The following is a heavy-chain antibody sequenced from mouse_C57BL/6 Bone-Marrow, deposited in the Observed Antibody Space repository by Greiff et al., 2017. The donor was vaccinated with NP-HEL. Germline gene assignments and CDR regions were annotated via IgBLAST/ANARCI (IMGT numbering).Heavy chain of an antibody. V-gene: IGHV5-17*01. CDR1: GFTFSDYG. D-gene: IGHD1-1*01. J-gene: IGHJ1*03. CDR2: ISSGSSTI. CDR3: ARRTYYYGSSYGYFDV. Sequence: EVKLMESGGGLVKPGGSLKLSCAASGFTFSDYGMHWVRQAPEKGLEWVAYISSGSSTIYYADTVKGRFTISRDNAKNTLFLQMTSLRSEDTAMYYCARRTYYYGSSYGYFDVWGTGTTVTVSS.